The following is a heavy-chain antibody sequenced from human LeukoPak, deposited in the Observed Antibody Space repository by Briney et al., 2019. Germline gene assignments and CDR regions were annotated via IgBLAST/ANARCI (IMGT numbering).Heavy chain of an antibody. J-gene: IGHJ2*01. Sequence: SETLSLTCTVSGGSIRSYYWSWIRQPPGKGLEWIAYIYYSGSTNYNPSLKSRVTISVDTSKNQFSLKLSSVTAAETAVYYCARVYYSNSYDYWYFDLWGRGTLVTVSS. CDR1: GGSIRSYY. V-gene: IGHV4-59*01. CDR3: ARVYYSNSYDYWYFDL. D-gene: IGHD6-13*01. CDR2: IYYSGST.